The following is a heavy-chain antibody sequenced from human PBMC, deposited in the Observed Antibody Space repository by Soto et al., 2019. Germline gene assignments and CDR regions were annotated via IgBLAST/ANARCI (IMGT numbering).Heavy chain of an antibody. CDR1: GFSLSTSGVG. Sequence: QITLKESGPTLVKPTQTLTLTCTFSGFSLSTSGVGVGWIRQPPGKALEWLALIYWDDDKRYSPSLKSRLTITKDTSKDRVVLTMTNMDPVDTATYYCAHRFDGDAFDIWGRGTMVTVSS. V-gene: IGHV2-5*02. CDR2: IYWDDDK. J-gene: IGHJ3*02. CDR3: AHRFDGDAFDI. D-gene: IGHD3-9*01.